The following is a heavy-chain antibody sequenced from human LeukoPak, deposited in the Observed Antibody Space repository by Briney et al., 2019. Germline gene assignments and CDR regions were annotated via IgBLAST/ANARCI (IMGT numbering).Heavy chain of an antibody. Sequence: GASVKVSCKASGYTFNSHGISWIRQAPGQRPEWMGWISGDYGYTKYAQKFQGRVTMTTDTSTDTSYMELRSLRSDDTAVYYCARNKTTGGGGFDYWGQGTLITVSS. D-gene: IGHD3-16*01. CDR2: ISGDYGYT. J-gene: IGHJ4*02. CDR1: GYTFNSHG. CDR3: ARNKTTGGGGFDY. V-gene: IGHV1-18*04.